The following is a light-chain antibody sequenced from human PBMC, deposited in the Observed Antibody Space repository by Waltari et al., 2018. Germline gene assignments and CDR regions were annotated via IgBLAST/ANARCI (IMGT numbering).Light chain of an antibody. J-gene: IGLJ3*02. Sequence: QSVLTQPPSASGTPGQKITISCSGARSNVGGNPVNWDRHLPGSAPKLLIFSDNQRPTGVPDRFSGSKSGTSASLAISGLQSEDEADYYCAAWDFRVELWVFGGGTKLTVL. CDR2: SDN. CDR3: AAWDFRVELWV. V-gene: IGLV1-44*01. CDR1: RSNVGGNP.